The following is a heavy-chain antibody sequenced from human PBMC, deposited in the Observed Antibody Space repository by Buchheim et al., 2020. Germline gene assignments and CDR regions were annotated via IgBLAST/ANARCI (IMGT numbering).Heavy chain of an antibody. D-gene: IGHD3-3*01. Sequence: QVQLQQWGAGLLKPSETLSLSCAVYGGSFSGYYWSWIRQPPGKGLEWIGEIDHSGNTNYNPSLKSRVTISVDTSKNQFSLKLSSVTAADTAVYYCVRLADFWSGWIYGMDVWGQGTT. J-gene: IGHJ6*02. CDR1: GGSFSGYY. CDR3: VRLADFWSGWIYGMDV. V-gene: IGHV4-34*01. CDR2: IDHSGNT.